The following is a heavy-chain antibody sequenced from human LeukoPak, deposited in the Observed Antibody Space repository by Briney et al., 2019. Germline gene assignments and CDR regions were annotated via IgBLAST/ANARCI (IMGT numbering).Heavy chain of an antibody. J-gene: IGHJ6*02. CDR3: ARTYSSSWYRGIHYGMDV. V-gene: IGHV4-61*02. D-gene: IGHD6-13*01. CDR2: IYTSGST. Sequence: PSQTLSLTCTVSGGSISSGSYYWSWIRQPAGKGLEWIGRIYTSGSTNYNPSLKSRVTISVDTSKNQFSLKLSSVTAADTAVYYCARTYSSSWYRGIHYGMDVWGQGTTVTVSS. CDR1: GGSISSGSYY.